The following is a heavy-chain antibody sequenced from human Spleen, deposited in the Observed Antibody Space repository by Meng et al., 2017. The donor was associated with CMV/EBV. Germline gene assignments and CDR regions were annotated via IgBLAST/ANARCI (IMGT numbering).Heavy chain of an antibody. Sequence: SETLSLTCSVSGGSIRSYYWSWIRQSPGKGLEWIGYIYYTGTTKSNPSLRSRATILMDTSTNQFSLKLSSVTAADTAVYYCARVGCSGGSCYADNWGRGTLVTVSS. D-gene: IGHD2-15*01. J-gene: IGHJ4*02. CDR1: GGSIRSYY. CDR3: ARVGCSGGSCYADN. V-gene: IGHV4-59*01. CDR2: IYYTGTT.